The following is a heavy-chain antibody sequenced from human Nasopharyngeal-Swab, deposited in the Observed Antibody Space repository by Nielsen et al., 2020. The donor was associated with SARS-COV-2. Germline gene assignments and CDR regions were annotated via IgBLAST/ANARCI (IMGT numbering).Heavy chain of an antibody. CDR1: GYTFSDKA. J-gene: IGHJ1*01. V-gene: IGHV3-23*01. CDR2: ISGSGATT. CDR3: ASAVTGPLY. Sequence: GESLKISCAASGYTFSDKAMTWVRQAPGKGLEWVSTISGSGATTYYADSVKGRFIISRDTSKNTLSLRMNSLRVEDTAVYYCASAVTGPLYWGQGTLVTVSS. D-gene: IGHD4-11*01.